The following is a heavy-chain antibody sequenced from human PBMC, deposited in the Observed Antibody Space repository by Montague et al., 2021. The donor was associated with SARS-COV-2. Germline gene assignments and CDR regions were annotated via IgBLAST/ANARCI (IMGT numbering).Heavy chain of an antibody. CDR1: CYAGNSGYD. CDR2: VRQSGST. CDR3: ARVGVYGGRIYYYFYGLDD. V-gene: IGHV4-38-2*02. D-gene: IGHD3-10*01. Sequence: SETLSLTCRGSCYAGNSGYDWTWIRQPPGKGLEWIGIVRQSGSTYFTPSLASRVSMSVDTSKNQFSLTLTSVTAADTALYYCARVGVYGGRIYYYFYGLDDWGQGNAVTVS. J-gene: IGHJ6*02.